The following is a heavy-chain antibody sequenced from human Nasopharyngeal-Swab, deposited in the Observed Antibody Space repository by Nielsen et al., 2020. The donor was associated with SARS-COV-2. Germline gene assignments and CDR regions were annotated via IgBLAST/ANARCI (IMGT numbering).Heavy chain of an antibody. J-gene: IGHJ3*02. Sequence: SETLSLTCAVYGGSFSGYYWSWIRQPPGKGLEWIGSIYYSGSTYYNPSLKSRVTISVDTSKNQFSLKLSSVTAADTAVYYCARGKYRRAFDIWGQGTMVTVSS. V-gene: IGHV4-34*01. D-gene: IGHD6-6*01. CDR2: IYYSGST. CDR1: GGSFSGYY. CDR3: ARGKYRRAFDI.